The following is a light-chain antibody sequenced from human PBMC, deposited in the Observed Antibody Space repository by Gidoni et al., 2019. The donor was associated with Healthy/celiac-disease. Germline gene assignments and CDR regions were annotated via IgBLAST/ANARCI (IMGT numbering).Light chain of an antibody. CDR2: AAS. Sequence: FQMSQSPSSVSASVGDRVTITCRASQGISSWLSWYQQKPGKAPKLLIYAASSLQSGVPSRFSGSGSGTEFTPTISSLQPEDFATYYCQQANNIPYTFGQGTKVEIK. J-gene: IGKJ2*01. CDR1: QGISSW. CDR3: QQANNIPYT. V-gene: IGKV1-12*01.